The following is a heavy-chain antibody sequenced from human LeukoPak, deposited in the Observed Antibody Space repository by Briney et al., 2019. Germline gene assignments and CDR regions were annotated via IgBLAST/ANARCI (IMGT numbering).Heavy chain of an antibody. J-gene: IGHJ3*02. Sequence: ASVKVSCKASGGTFSSNGFSWVRQAPGQGLEWMGRIIPIFGTSNYAQKFQGRVTITTDESTSTAYMELSSLRSEDTAVYYCARIAGSVAFDIWGQGTMVTVSS. CDR2: IIPIFGTS. CDR1: GGTFSSNG. CDR3: ARIAGSVAFDI. D-gene: IGHD6-6*01. V-gene: IGHV1-69*05.